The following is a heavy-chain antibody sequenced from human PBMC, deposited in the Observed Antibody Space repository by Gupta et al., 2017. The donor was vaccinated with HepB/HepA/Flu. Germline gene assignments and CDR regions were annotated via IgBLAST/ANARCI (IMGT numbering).Heavy chain of an antibody. V-gene: IGHV1-8*03. J-gene: IGHJ5*02. D-gene: IGHD2-2*01. CDR3: ARGRGVVVPAAPPYNWFDP. CDR2: MNPNSGNT. Sequence: EWMGWMNPNSGNTGYAQKFQGRVTITRNTSISTAYMELSSLRSEDTAVYYFARGRGVVVPAAPPYNWFDPWGQGTLVTVSS.